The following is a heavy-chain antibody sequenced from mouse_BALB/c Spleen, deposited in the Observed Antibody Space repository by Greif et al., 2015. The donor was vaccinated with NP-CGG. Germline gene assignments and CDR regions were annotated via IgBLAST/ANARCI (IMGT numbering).Heavy chain of an antibody. Sequence: QVQLQQSGPQLVRPGASVKISRKASGYSFTSYWMHWVKQRPGQGLEWIGMIDPSDSETRLNQKFKDKATLTVDKSSSTAYMQLSSPTSEDSAVYYCARYYYGSSYYFDYWGQGTTLTVSS. CDR1: GYSFTSYW. V-gene: IGHV1S127*01. CDR2: IDPSDSET. CDR3: ARYYYGSSYYFDY. J-gene: IGHJ2*01. D-gene: IGHD1-1*01.